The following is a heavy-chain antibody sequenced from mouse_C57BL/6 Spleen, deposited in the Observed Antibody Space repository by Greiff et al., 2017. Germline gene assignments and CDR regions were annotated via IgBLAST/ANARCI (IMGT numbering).Heavy chain of an antibody. D-gene: IGHD2-1*01. Sequence: EVKLEESGGGLVQPGGSMKLSCVASGFTFSNYWMNWVRQSPEKGLEWVAQIRLKSDNYATHYAESVKGRFTISRDDSKSSVYLQMNNLRAEDTGIYYCTGYGNYRFAYWGQGTLVTVAA. CDR2: IRLKSDNYAT. J-gene: IGHJ3*01. V-gene: IGHV6-3*01. CDR1: GFTFSNYW. CDR3: TGYGNYRFAY.